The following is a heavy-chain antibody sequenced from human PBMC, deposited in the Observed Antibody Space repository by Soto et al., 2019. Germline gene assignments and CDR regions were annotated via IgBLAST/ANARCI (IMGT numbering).Heavy chain of an antibody. V-gene: IGHV4-34*01. CDR3: ASSSSWYDYYGMDV. J-gene: IGHJ6*02. CDR1: GGSFSGYY. CDR2: INHSGST. Sequence: PSETLSLTCAVYGGSFSGYYWSWIRQPPGKGLEWIGEINHSGSTNYNPSLKSRVTISVDTSKNQFSLKLSSVTAADTAVYYCASSSSWYDYYGMDVWGQGTMVTVSS. D-gene: IGHD6-13*01.